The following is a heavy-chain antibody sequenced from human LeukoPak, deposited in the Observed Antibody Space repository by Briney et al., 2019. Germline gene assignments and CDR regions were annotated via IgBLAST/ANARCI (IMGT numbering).Heavy chain of an antibody. Sequence: GGSLRLSCAASGFTFSSYGMHWVRQAPGKGLEWVAFIRYDGNNKYYADSVKGRFTISRDNSKDTLFLQMNSLRAEDTAVYYCAKRGNYDNSGFYPLDYWGQGILVTVSS. CDR3: AKRGNYDNSGFYPLDY. J-gene: IGHJ4*02. CDR1: GFTFSSYG. V-gene: IGHV3-30*02. D-gene: IGHD3-22*01. CDR2: IRYDGNNK.